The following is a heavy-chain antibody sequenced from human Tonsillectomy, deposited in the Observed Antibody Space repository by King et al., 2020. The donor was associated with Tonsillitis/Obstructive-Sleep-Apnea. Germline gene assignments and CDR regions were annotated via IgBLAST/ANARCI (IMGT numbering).Heavy chain of an antibody. V-gene: IGHV2-5*02. Sequence: FTLKKSGPTLVKPTQTLTLTCTLSGLSLSTSGVGGGWVRQPPGKALVWLALIYWDGYKRSRPPLKNRLTIAVDTSKDQVVLTMTDMDPVDTATYFCAHSVRGSYLDYWGQGTLVTVSS. D-gene: IGHD3-16*01. CDR2: IYWDGYK. CDR3: AHSVRGSYLDY. CDR1: GLSLSTSGVG. J-gene: IGHJ4*02.